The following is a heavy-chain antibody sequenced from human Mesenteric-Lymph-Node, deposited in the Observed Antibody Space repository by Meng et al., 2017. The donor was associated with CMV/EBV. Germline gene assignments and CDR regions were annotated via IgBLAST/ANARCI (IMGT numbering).Heavy chain of an antibody. CDR3: ARDLGVRFLEWLFPAYYFDY. CDR1: GYTFTSYG. D-gene: IGHD3-3*01. CDR2: ISAYNGNT. V-gene: IGHV1-18*01. J-gene: IGHJ4*02. Sequence: ASVKVSCKASGYTFTSYGISWVRQAPGQGLEWMGWISAYNGNTNYAQKLQGRVTMTTDTSTSTAYMELRSLRSDDTAVYYCARDLGVRFLEWLFPAYYFDYWGQGTLVTVSS.